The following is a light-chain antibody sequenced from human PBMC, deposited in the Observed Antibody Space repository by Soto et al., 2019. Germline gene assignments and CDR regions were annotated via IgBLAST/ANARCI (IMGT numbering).Light chain of an antibody. V-gene: IGLV7-46*01. J-gene: IGLJ3*02. CDR2: DTS. Sequence: QAVVTQEPSLTVSPGGTITLTCGSSTGAVTSGHYPYWFQQKPGQAPRTLIYDTSNRHSWTPARFSGSLLGGKAALTLSGAQPEDEADYHCLLSYSGGRVFGGGTKLTVL. CDR3: LLSYSGGRV. CDR1: TGAVTSGHY.